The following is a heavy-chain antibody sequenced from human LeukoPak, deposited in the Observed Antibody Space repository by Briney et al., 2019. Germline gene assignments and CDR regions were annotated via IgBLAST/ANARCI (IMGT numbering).Heavy chain of an antibody. V-gene: IGHV4-39*01. Sequence: SETLSLTCTVSGGSIGSSSYFWGWIRQPPGKGLEWIGSIYYSGSTYYNPSLKSRVTISVDTSKNQFSLKLSSVTAADTAVYYCARREGARPMDYWGQGTLVTVSS. CDR1: GGSIGSSSYF. CDR3: ARREGARPMDY. CDR2: IYYSGST. J-gene: IGHJ4*02. D-gene: IGHD6-6*01.